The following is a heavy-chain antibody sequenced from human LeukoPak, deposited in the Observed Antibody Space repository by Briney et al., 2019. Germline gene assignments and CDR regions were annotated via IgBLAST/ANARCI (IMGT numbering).Heavy chain of an antibody. V-gene: IGHV1-69*04. J-gene: IGHJ4*02. CDR2: IIPILGIA. CDR1: GGTFSSYA. D-gene: IGHD6-19*01. CDR3: ARAFLRGYSSGWPDY. Sequence: SVKVSCKASGGTFSSYAISWVRHAPGQGREWMGRIIPILGIANYAQKFQGRVPITADKSTSTAYMELSSLRSEDTAVYYCARAFLRGYSSGWPDYWGQGTLVTVSS.